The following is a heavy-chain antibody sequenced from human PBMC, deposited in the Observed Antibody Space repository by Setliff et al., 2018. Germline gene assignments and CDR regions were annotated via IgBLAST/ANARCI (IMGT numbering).Heavy chain of an antibody. Sequence: PGESLKISCKGSGYSFTSNWIAWVRQMPGKGLECMGIIYPGNSNTRYSPPFQGQVTISADKAINTAYLQWNSLQASDTAMYYCARQGCSSTSCHSIDYWGQGTLGTVPQ. V-gene: IGHV5-51*01. J-gene: IGHJ4*02. D-gene: IGHD2-2*01. CDR3: ARQGCSSTSCHSIDY. CDR1: GYSFTSNW. CDR2: IYPGNSNT.